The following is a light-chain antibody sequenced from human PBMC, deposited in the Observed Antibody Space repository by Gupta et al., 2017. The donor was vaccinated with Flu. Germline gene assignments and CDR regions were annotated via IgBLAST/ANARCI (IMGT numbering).Light chain of an antibody. CDR1: QSISSY. CDR2: AAS. CDR3: QQSDSTPRT. J-gene: IGKJ1*01. V-gene: IGKV1-39*01. Sequence: DIQMTHSPSSLSASVGDRVTITCRASQSISSYLNWYQQKPGKAPKLLIYAASSVQSGVTSRFSGSGSGTDFTLTISRLQPEDFANYYCQQSDSTPRTFGQGTKVEIK.